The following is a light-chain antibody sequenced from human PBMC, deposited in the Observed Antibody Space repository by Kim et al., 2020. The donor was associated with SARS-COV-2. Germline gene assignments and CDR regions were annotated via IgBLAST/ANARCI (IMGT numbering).Light chain of an antibody. V-gene: IGKV3-20*01. CDR2: GAS. CDR3: QQYGSSPPWP. CDR1: QYVSSSY. Sequence: ENVLTQSPDTLSLSPGERATLSCRASQYVSSSYLAWYQQKPGQAPRLLIHGASSRATGIPDRFSGSGSGTDFTLTISRLEPEDFAVYYCQQYGSSPPWPFGPGTKVDIK. J-gene: IGKJ1*01.